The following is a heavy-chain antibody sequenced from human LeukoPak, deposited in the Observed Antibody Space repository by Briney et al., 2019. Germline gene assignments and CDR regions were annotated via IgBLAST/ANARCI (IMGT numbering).Heavy chain of an antibody. CDR2: IGTAGDT. V-gene: IGHV3-13*04. J-gene: IGHJ4*02. D-gene: IGHD4-17*01. CDR1: GFTFSSYD. CDR3: ARAGYGDPHFDF. Sequence: GGSLRLSCAASGFTFSSYDMHWVRQATGKGLEWVSAIGTAGDTYYPGSVKGRFTISRDNSKNTLYLQMNNLRAEDTAAYYCARAGYGDPHFDFWGQGTLVTVSS.